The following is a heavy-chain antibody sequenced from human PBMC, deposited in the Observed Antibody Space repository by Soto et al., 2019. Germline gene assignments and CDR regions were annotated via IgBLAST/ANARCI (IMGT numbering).Heavy chain of an antibody. Sequence: QLQLQESGSGLVKPSQTLSLTCAVSGGSISSGGYSWSWIRQPPGKGLEWIGYIYHSGSTYYNPSPKIRVTISVDRSKTQFSLKLSSVTAAATAVYYCARAPGYSGNWFDPWGQGTLVTVSS. CDR3: ARAPGYSGNWFDP. D-gene: IGHD1-26*01. J-gene: IGHJ5*02. CDR1: GGSISSGGYS. CDR2: IYHSGST. V-gene: IGHV4-30-2*01.